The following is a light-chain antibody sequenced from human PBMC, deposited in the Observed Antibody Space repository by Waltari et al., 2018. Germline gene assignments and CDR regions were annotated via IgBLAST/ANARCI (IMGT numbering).Light chain of an antibody. CDR2: GAS. CDR1: QSVNSY. J-gene: IGKJ4*01. CDR3: QQYGSSPPDT. V-gene: IGKV3-20*01. Sequence: EIVLTQSPGTLSLSPGEGATLSCRASQSVNSYLAWYQQKPGQAPRLLICGASTRATGIPDRFSGSGSGTDFTLTITRLEPEDFAVYYCQQYGSSPPDTFGGGTKVEIE.